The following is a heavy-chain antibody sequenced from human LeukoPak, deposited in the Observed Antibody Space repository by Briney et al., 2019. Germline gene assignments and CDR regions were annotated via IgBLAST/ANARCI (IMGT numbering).Heavy chain of an antibody. CDR3: AKWRNSAAARQGWDFDH. D-gene: IGHD6-6*01. Sequence: GGSLRLSCAASGFTFSSYAMSWVRQAPGKGLEWVSSISNSGGSTYYADSVKGRFTISRDNSKNTLYLQMNSLRAEDTAVYFCAKWRNSAAARQGWDFDHWGQGTLVTVSS. V-gene: IGHV3-23*01. CDR1: GFTFSSYA. J-gene: IGHJ4*02. CDR2: ISNSGGST.